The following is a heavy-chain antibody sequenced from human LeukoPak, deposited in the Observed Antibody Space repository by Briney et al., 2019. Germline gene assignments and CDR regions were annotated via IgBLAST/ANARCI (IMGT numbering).Heavy chain of an antibody. V-gene: IGHV1-18*01. CDR1: GYTLLNSG. Sequence: ASVKVSCKASGYTLLNSGLVWVRQAPGQGPEWMGWVDAYNGNTNYAETFQGRVLFTTDTSTNTAFMELNNLRPDDTAVYYCARQLDSVTGLWGFVVWGQGTRATVSS. CDR2: VDAYNGNT. D-gene: IGHD3-9*01. J-gene: IGHJ3*01. CDR3: ARQLDSVTGLWGFVV.